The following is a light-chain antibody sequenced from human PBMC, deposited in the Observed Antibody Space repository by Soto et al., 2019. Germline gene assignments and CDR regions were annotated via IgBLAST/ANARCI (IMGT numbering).Light chain of an antibody. V-gene: IGLV1-47*01. J-gene: IGLJ2*01. CDR3: AAWDDTLTGPL. Sequence: QSVLTQTPSASGTPGQRVTISCSGSRSNIGSNYVYWYQQLPGTAPKLLIYRSNQRPSGVPDRFSGSKSGTSASLAISGLRSEDEADYYCAAWDDTLTGPLYGGGTKVTVL. CDR2: RSN. CDR1: RSNIGSNY.